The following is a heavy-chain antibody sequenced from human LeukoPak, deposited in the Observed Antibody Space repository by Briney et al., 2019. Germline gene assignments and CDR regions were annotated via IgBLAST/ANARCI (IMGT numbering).Heavy chain of an antibody. J-gene: IGHJ4*02. D-gene: IGHD3-10*01. Sequence: GRSLRLSCAASGFTFSGYWMLWVRQAPGKGLVWVSRISNDGTTTNYADSVKGRFTISRDNAKNTLYLQMNSLRAEDTAVYYCARDHYGSGSYWGQGALVTVSS. V-gene: IGHV3-74*01. CDR2: ISNDGTTT. CDR1: GFTFSGYW. CDR3: ARDHYGSGSY.